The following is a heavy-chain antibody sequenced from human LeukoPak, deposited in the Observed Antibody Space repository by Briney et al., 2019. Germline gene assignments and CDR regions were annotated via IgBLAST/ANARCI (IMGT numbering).Heavy chain of an antibody. CDR3: AKDGNRFDGSGSYYPYYFDY. Sequence: GGSLRLSCAASGFTFSSYAMSWVRQAPGKGLEWVSAISGSGGSTYYADSVKGRFTISRDNSKNTLYLQMNSLRAEDTAVYYCAKDGNRFDGSGSYYPYYFDYWGQGTLVTVSS. J-gene: IGHJ4*02. D-gene: IGHD3-10*01. CDR2: ISGSGGST. CDR1: GFTFSSYA. V-gene: IGHV3-23*01.